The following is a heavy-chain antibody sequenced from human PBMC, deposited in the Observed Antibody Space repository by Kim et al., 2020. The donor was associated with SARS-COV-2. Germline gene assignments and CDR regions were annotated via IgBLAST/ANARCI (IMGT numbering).Heavy chain of an antibody. CDR3: ARDPGGYCTNGVCFQGSF. Sequence: GGSLRLSCAASGFTFSSYSMNWVRQAPGKGLEWVSSISSSSSYIYYADSVKGRFTISRDNAKNSLYLQMNSLRAEDTAAYYCARDPGGYCTNGVCFQGSFWGQGTLVTVSS. D-gene: IGHD2-8*01. CDR1: GFTFSSYS. CDR2: ISSSSSYI. V-gene: IGHV3-21*01. J-gene: IGHJ4*02.